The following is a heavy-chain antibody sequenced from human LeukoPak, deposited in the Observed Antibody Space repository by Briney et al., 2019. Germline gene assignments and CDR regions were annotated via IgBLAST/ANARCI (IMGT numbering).Heavy chain of an antibody. CDR3: ARERDYYYYMDV. J-gene: IGHJ6*03. V-gene: IGHV4-4*07. Sequence: ASETLSLTCTVSGGSFTPYYWSWIRQPAGKGLEWIGRIYTSGSTNYNPSLKSRVTMSVDTSKNQFSLKLSSVTAADTAVYYCARERDYYYYMDVWGKGTTVTISS. CDR1: GGSFTPYY. CDR2: IYTSGST.